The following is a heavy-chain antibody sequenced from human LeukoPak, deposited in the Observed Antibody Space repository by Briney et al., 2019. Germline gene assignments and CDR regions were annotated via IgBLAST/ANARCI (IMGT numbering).Heavy chain of an antibody. CDR1: GFTFSSYG. V-gene: IGHV3-30*18. Sequence: GGSLRLSCAASGFTFSSYGMHWVRQAPGKGLEWVAVISYDGSNKYYADSVKGRFTISRDNSKNTLYLQMNSLRAEDTAVYYCAKDRHLGGYYFDYWGQGTLVTVSS. J-gene: IGHJ4*02. D-gene: IGHD3-22*01. CDR3: AKDRHLGGYYFDY. CDR2: ISYDGSNK.